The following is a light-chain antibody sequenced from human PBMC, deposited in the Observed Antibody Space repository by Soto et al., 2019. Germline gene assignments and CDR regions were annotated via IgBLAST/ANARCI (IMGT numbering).Light chain of an antibody. CDR1: SSDVGGYKF. J-gene: IGLJ1*01. V-gene: IGLV2-14*01. CDR2: EVS. CDR3: GSYTGSIYV. Sequence: HSVLTQPASVSGSPGQSITISCTGTSSDVGGYKFVSWYQQHPGKAPKLMIYEVSNRPSGVSSRFSGSKSGNTASLTISGLQAEDEADYYCGSYTGSIYVFGTGTKLNVL.